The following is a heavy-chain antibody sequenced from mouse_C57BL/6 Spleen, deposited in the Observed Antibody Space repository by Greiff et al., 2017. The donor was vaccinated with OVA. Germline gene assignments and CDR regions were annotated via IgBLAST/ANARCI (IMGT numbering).Heavy chain of an antibody. V-gene: IGHV1-85*01. CDR2: IYARDGST. J-gene: IGHJ4*01. CDR3: ARWALHYYAKYY. D-gene: IGHD3-1*01. Sequence: QVQLQQSGPELVKPGASVKLSCKASGYTFTSYDINWVKQRPGKGLEWIGWIYARDGSTKYNEKIKGKATLTVDTSSSTAYSELHCLTSEDSAVYFWARWALHYYAKYYWGQGTSVTVAS. CDR1: GYTFTSYD.